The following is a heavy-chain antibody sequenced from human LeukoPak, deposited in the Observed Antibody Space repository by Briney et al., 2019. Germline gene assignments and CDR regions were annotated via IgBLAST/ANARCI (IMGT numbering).Heavy chain of an antibody. Sequence: SVKVSCKASGGTFSSYAISWVRQAPGQGLEWMGGIIPIFGTVNYAQKFQGRVTITTDESTSTAYMELSSLRSEDTAVYYCARAGDFGVVIMSDYFDYWGQGTLVTVSS. J-gene: IGHJ4*02. CDR2: IIPIFGTV. D-gene: IGHD3-3*01. CDR1: GGTFSSYA. V-gene: IGHV1-69*05. CDR3: ARAGDFGVVIMSDYFDY.